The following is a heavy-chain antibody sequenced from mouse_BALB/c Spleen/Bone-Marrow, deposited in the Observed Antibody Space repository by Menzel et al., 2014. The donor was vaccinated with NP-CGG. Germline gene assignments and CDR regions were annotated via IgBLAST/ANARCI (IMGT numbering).Heavy chain of an antibody. D-gene: IGHD2-4*01. CDR1: GYTLTDYA. Sequence: LMESGPELVRPGVSVKISCKGSGYTLTDYAMHWVKQSHAKSLEWIGVISTYSGNTNYNQKFKGKATMTVDKSSSTAYMELARLTSEDSAIYYCARGSMITTDWFAYWGQGTLVTVSA. J-gene: IGHJ3*01. CDR2: ISTYSGNT. V-gene: IGHV1-67*01. CDR3: ARGSMITTDWFAY.